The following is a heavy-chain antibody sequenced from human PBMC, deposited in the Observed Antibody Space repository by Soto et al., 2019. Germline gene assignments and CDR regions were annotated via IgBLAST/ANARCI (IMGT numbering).Heavy chain of an antibody. CDR3: ARVSPEFNYDILTGYYPYYYYFGMDV. J-gene: IGHJ6*02. CDR1: GYTFTSYH. D-gene: IGHD3-9*01. Sequence: GASVKVSCKPSGYTFTSYHMNWVRHATGQGLECMGGMNPNSGNTFYSQKSQGRVTMTRNTSISTAYMELSSLRSEDTAVYYCARVSPEFNYDILTGYYPYYYYFGMDVWGQGTTVTVSS. V-gene: IGHV1-8*01. CDR2: MNPNSGNT.